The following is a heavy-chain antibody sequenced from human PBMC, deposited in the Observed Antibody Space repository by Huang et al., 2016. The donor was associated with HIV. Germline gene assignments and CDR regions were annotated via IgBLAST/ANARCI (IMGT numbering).Heavy chain of an antibody. CDR1: FASISGNSTY. CDR3: ASGPVIVSISRFYFEQ. V-gene: IGHV4-39*02. J-gene: IGHJ4*02. CDR2: MHYGGRT. D-gene: IGHD3-22*01. Sequence: LLLRESGSGLVKTSETMSLSCTVAFASISGNSTYWTWVRQSPGKGLEWIASMHYGGRTYYKPSLKSRVSMSVDTSHNQHFSLTLASVTAADTAVYFCASGPVIVSISRFYFEQWGPGILVTV.